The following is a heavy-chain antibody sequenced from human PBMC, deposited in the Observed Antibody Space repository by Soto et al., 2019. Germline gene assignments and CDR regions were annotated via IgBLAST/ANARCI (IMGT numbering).Heavy chain of an antibody. J-gene: IGHJ6*02. CDR2: IYYSGST. V-gene: IGHV4-30-4*01. Sequence: QVQLQESGPGLVKPSQTLSLTCTVSGGSISSGDYYWSWIRQPPGKGLEWIGYIYYSGSTYYNPSLKIRVPISVDTSTNQFSLKLSSVTAADTAVYYCARDHYVYDILTGYGYYYGMDVWGQGTTVTVSS. D-gene: IGHD3-9*01. CDR3: ARDHYVYDILTGYGYYYGMDV. CDR1: GGSISSGDYY.